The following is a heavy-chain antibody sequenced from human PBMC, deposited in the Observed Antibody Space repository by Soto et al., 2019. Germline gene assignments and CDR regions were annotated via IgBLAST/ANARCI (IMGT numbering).Heavy chain of an antibody. J-gene: IGHJ5*02. Sequence: QVQLVQSGAEVKKPGSSVKVSCKASGGTFSSYAISWVRQAPGQGLEWMGGIIPIFGTANYAQKFQGRVTITADESTSTAYMEQSSQRSEDTAEQYCARTYVEIATNGSDPWGQGTLVTVSS. D-gene: IGHD1-26*01. CDR3: ARTYVEIATNGSDP. V-gene: IGHV1-69*01. CDR2: IIPIFGTA. CDR1: GGTFSSYA.